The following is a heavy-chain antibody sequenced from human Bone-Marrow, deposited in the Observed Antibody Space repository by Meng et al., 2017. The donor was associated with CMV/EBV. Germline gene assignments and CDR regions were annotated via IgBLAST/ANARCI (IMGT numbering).Heavy chain of an antibody. D-gene: IGHD3-16*01. J-gene: IGHJ4*02. V-gene: IGHV4-39*07. CDR1: GGSISSTIYY. Sequence: SETLSITCTVSGGSISSTIYYWSWIRQPPGKGLEWVGSIYYSGSTYYNPSLKSRVTISIDTSKNQFSRNLNSVTAADTAVYFCANLRLGYWGQGTLVTVSS. CDR3: ANLRLGY. CDR2: IYYSGST.